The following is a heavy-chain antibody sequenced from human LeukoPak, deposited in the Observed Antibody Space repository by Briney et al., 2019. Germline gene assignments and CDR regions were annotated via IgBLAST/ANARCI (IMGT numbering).Heavy chain of an antibody. D-gene: IGHD1-26*01. CDR3: STSTDSRYSGSYSGS. V-gene: IGHV3-15*01. CDR1: GFTSSNAW. J-gene: IGHJ5*02. CDR2: IKRKTDGGTT. Sequence: GGSLRLSCEAYGFTSSNAWMSWVRQAPGKGLEWVGRIKRKTDGGTTDYAAPVKGRFTISRDDSKNTLYLQMNSLKTEDTAVYYCSTSTDSRYSGSYSGSWGQGTLVTVSS.